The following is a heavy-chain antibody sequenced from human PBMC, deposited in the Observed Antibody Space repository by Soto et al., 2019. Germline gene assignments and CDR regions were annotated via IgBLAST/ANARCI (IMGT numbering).Heavy chain of an antibody. J-gene: IGHJ4*02. D-gene: IGHD3-10*01. CDR3: ATSYGSGYRAFDY. V-gene: IGHV1-69*02. CDR1: GDTFNFYT. Sequence: QVQLVQSGAELKKPGSSVKVSCKASGDTFNFYTINWVRQAPGLGLEWMGRVNPILSMSNYAQKFQGRVTMTADKSTSTAYMELRSLRSEDTASYYCATSYGSGYRAFDYWGQGAQVTVSS. CDR2: VNPILSMS.